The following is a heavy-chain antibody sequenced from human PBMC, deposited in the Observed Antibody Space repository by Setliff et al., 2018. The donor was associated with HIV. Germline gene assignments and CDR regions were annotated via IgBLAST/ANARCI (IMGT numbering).Heavy chain of an antibody. Sequence: SETLSLTCTVSGGSISSHYWWSWVRQPPGKELEWIGEIFHSGSTNYNPSLKSRVTISVDTSKNQFSLKLSSVTAADTAVYYCARSLWLGDIQHWGQGTLVTVSS. CDR3: ARSLWLGDIQH. CDR2: IFHSGST. V-gene: IGHV4-4*02. CDR1: GGSISSHYW. D-gene: IGHD2-21*01. J-gene: IGHJ1*01.